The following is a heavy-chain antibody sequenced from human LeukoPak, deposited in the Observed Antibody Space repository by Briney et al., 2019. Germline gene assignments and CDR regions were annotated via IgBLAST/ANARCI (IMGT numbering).Heavy chain of an antibody. V-gene: IGHV3-43*01. D-gene: IGHD6-13*01. J-gene: IGHJ4*02. Sequence: AGGSLRLSCTTSGFIFDDYIMHWVRQAPGKGLEWVSLISWDGDGTYYADSVKGRFTISRDNSQNSLYLQMNSLRTEDTALYYCAKGDSSFDYWGQGTLVTVSS. CDR2: ISWDGDGT. CDR1: GFIFDDYI. CDR3: AKGDSSFDY.